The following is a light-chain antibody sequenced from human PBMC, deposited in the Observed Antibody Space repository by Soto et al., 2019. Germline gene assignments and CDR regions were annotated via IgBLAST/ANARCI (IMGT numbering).Light chain of an antibody. CDR1: SSDVGNYNY. V-gene: IGLV2-14*03. J-gene: IGLJ2*01. Sequence: QSVLTQPDSVSGSPGESITISCTGTSSDVGNYNYVSWYQQHPGKAPKLMIYDVSNRPSGVSNRFSGSKSGNTASLTISGLQAEDEAVYYCSSYTSTGSLFGGGTQLTVL. CDR2: DVS. CDR3: SSYTSTGSL.